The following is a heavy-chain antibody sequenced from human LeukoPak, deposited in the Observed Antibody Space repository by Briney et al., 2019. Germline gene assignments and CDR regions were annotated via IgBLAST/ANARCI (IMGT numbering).Heavy chain of an antibody. Sequence: PSQTLSLTCTASDGSISGDNYYWSWIRQLPGKGLEWIGYIYNGGTTYYNPSLKSRVIISVDTSKNQFSLKLKSVTAADTAMYYCARGARFFAYYDYWGQGTLVTVSS. CDR2: IYNGGTT. V-gene: IGHV4-31*03. D-gene: IGHD2-21*01. CDR1: DGSISGDNYY. J-gene: IGHJ4*02. CDR3: ARGARFFAYYDY.